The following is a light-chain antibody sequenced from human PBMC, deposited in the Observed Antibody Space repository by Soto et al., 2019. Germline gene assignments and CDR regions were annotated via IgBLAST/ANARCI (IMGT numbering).Light chain of an antibody. CDR3: QTLATGTVV. V-gene: IGLV4-69*01. CDR2: VNSDGSH. CDR1: SGHSSYA. Sequence: QPVLTQSPSASASLGASVKLTCTLSSGHSSYAIAWHQQQPEKGPRYLMRVNSDGSHNKGDGIPDRFSGSSSGAERYLTISSLQSEDEADYYCQTLATGTVVFGGGTKLTVL. J-gene: IGLJ2*01.